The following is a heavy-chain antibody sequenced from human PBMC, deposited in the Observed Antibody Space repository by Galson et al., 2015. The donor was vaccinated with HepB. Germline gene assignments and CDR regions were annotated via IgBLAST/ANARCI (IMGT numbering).Heavy chain of an antibody. CDR2: ISSSGSTI. J-gene: IGHJ4*02. CDR1: GFTFSSYE. D-gene: IGHD2-21*02. Sequence: SLRLSCAASGFTFSSYEMNWVRQAPGKGLEWVSYISSSGSTIYYADSVKGRFTISRDNAKNLLYLQMNSLRAEDTAVYYCARGIGPSRDWGVTEGGIDYWGQGTLVTVSS. V-gene: IGHV3-48*03. CDR3: ARGIGPSRDWGVTEGGIDY.